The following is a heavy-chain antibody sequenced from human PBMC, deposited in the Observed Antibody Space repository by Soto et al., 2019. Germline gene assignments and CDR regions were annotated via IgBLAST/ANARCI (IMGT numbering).Heavy chain of an antibody. CDR3: TSEAVVVPYDDWYFEL. D-gene: IGHD3-22*01. Sequence: EVQLVESGGGLVQPGGSPRLSCAASGFTFSTYDMHWVRQAPGKGLEWVSAIGTGGDTYYPGSVKARFTISRDNANLSLQLNSLRAGDTAVYYCTSEAVVVPYDDWYFELWGRGTLVTVSS. CDR2: IGTGGDT. CDR1: GFTFSTYD. J-gene: IGHJ2*01. V-gene: IGHV3-13*04.